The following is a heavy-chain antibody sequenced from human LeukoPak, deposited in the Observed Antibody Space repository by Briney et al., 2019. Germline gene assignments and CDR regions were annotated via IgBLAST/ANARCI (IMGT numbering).Heavy chain of an antibody. Sequence: GGSLRLSCAASGFTFSSNEMNWVRQTPGKGLEWVSYISSSGNTIYYADSVKGRFTISRDNAKNSLYLQVNSLRAEDTAVYYCARGFSMAPWGQGTLVTVSS. CDR1: GFTFSSNE. CDR2: ISSSGNTI. CDR3: ARGFSMAP. V-gene: IGHV3-48*03. D-gene: IGHD2/OR15-2a*01. J-gene: IGHJ5*02.